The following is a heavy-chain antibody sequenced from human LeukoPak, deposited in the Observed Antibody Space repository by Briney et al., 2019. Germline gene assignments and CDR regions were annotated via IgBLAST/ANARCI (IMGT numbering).Heavy chain of an antibody. V-gene: IGHV4-31*03. CDR1: GGSISSGGYY. CDR2: IYYSGST. D-gene: IGHD4-17*01. J-gene: IGHJ3*02. Sequence: SETLSLTCTVSGGSISSGGYYWSWIRQHPGKGLEWIGYIYYSGSTYYNPSLKSRVTISVDTSKNQFSLKLSSVTAADTAVYYCARSGRSYGDYNAFDIWGQGTMVTVSS. CDR3: ARSGRSYGDYNAFDI.